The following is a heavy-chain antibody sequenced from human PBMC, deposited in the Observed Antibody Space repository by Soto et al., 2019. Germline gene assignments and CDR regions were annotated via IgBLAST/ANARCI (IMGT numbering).Heavy chain of an antibody. Sequence: QVQLVQSGAEVKKPGASVKVSCKASGYKFINYFTSWVRQAPGQGLEWMGWINPDKDDRKYAEKFQGRVTMTTDTFTSTAYMELGNLRFDDTAVYYCARELGPTDSVRLDVWGQGTTVTISS. J-gene: IGHJ6*02. CDR1: GYKFINYF. D-gene: IGHD3-10*02. CDR2: INPDKDDR. V-gene: IGHV1-18*04. CDR3: ARELGPTDSVRLDV.